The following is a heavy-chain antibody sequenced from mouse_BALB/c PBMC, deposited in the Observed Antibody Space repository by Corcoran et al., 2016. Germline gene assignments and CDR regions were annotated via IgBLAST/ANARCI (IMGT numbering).Heavy chain of an antibody. Sequence: EVQLQQSGPELVKPGASMKISSKASGYSFTGYTMNWVKPSHGKNLEWIGLINSYNGGTSYNQKFKGKATLTVDKSSSTAYMELLSLTSEDSAVYYCARDGNYPWFAYWGQGTLVTVSA. D-gene: IGHD2-1*01. J-gene: IGHJ3*01. CDR3: ARDGNYPWFAY. CDR1: GYSFTGYT. CDR2: INSYNGGT. V-gene: IGHV1-18*01.